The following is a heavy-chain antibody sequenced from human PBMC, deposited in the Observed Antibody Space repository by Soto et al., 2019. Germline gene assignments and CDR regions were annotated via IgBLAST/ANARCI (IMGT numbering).Heavy chain of an antibody. V-gene: IGHV4-31*03. J-gene: IGHJ5*02. D-gene: IGHD6-25*01. Sequence: LSLTCTVSGGSISSGGYYWSWIRQHPGKGLEWIGYIYYSGSTYYNPSLKSRVTISVDTSKNQFSLKLSSVTAADTAVYYCASQSAASHRLSWFDPWGQGTLVTVSS. CDR2: IYYSGST. CDR3: ASQSAASHRLSWFDP. CDR1: GGSISSGGYY.